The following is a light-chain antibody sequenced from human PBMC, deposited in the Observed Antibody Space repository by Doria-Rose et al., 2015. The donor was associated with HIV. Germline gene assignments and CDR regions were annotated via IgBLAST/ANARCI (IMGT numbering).Light chain of an antibody. V-gene: IGKV1-39*01. CDR3: QQTYSFPYS. CDR1: QGITSN. Sequence: DVQLTQSPSSLSASVGDRVTITCRASQGITSNLNWYQQKAGKAPKLLIFTATTLQSGVPSRFSGGGSGTDFTLTINSLQPEDFATYYCQQTYSFPYSFGQGTKLDIE. J-gene: IGKJ2*01. CDR2: TAT.